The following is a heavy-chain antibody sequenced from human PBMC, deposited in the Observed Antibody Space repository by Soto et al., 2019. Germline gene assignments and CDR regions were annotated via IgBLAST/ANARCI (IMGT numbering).Heavy chain of an antibody. V-gene: IGHV4-34*01. Sequence: QVQLQQWGAGLLKPSETLSLTCAVYGGSFSGYYWSWVRQPPGKGLEWIGEINHRGSTNYNPSLKSRVTISVDRSKNQFSLKLSSVTAADRAVYYCARGGESGYIYWGQGTLVTVSS. CDR2: INHRGST. D-gene: IGHD5-12*01. J-gene: IGHJ4*02. CDR3: ARGGESGYIY. CDR1: GGSFSGYY.